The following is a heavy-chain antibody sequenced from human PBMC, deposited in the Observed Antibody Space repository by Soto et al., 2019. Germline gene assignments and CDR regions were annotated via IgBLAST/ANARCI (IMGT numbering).Heavy chain of an antibody. CDR3: AGDRSSLGYCSGGSCYSPAFDI. J-gene: IGHJ3*02. V-gene: IGHV1-2*04. CDR1: GYTFTGYY. CDR2: SNPNSGGT. D-gene: IGHD2-15*01. Sequence: QVQLVQSGAEVKKPGASVKVSCKASGYTFTGYYMHWFRQAPGQGLEWMGWSNPNSGGTTYAQKFQGWVTMTRDTSMGAASMELSRRRSDDTAVSFCAGDRSSLGYCSGGSCYSPAFDIWCQGTMVTVSS.